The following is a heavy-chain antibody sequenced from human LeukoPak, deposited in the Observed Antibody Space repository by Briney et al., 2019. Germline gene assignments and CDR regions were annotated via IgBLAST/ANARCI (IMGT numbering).Heavy chain of an antibody. CDR1: GGSISSSSYY. J-gene: IGHJ5*02. CDR2: IYYSGST. V-gene: IGHV4-39*01. Sequence: SETLSLTCTVSGGSISSSSYYWGWIRQPPGTGLEWIGSIYYSGSTYYNPSLKSRVTISVDTSKNQFSLKLSSVTAADTAVYYCARSGGSWNHWGQGTLVTVSS. CDR3: ARSGGSWNH. D-gene: IGHD6-13*01.